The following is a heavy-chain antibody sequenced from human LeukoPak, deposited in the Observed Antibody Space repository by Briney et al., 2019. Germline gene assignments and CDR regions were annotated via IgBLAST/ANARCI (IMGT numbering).Heavy chain of an antibody. Sequence: SVKVSCKASGGTFSSYAISWVRQAPGQGLEWMGGIIPIFGTANYAQKFQGRVTITTDESTSTAYMELSSLRPEDTAVYYCASNFWSGYSPPEYWGQGTLVTVSS. V-gene: IGHV1-69*05. CDR1: GGTFSSYA. CDR2: IIPIFGTA. D-gene: IGHD3-3*01. CDR3: ASNFWSGYSPPEY. J-gene: IGHJ4*02.